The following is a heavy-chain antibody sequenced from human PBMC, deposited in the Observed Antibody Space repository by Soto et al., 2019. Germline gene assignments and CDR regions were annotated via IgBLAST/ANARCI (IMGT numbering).Heavy chain of an antibody. Sequence: KTSETLSLTCAVYGGSFSAYYWSWIRESPGKGLEWIGEINHSGSTNYSPSLKSRVTISLDTSKSHFSLTLSSVSAADTAVYYCARERRVVGGYSSSWYDYFDYWGQGTPVTVSS. CDR1: GGSFSAYY. V-gene: IGHV4-34*01. D-gene: IGHD6-13*01. CDR3: ARERRVVGGYSSSWYDYFDY. J-gene: IGHJ4*02. CDR2: INHSGST.